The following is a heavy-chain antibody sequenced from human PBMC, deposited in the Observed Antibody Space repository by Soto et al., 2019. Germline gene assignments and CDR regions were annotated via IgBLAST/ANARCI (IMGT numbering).Heavy chain of an antibody. V-gene: IGHV4-39*01. CDR1: GGSISSSSSY. CDR2: IYSGST. D-gene: IGHD6-13*01. CDR3: ATTRGIAVGGSFDY. J-gene: IGHJ4*02. Sequence: SETLSLTXTVSGGSISSSSSYWGWIRQPPGKGLEWIGTIYSGSTYYNPSLKSQVTISVDTSKNQFSLKLSSVAAADTAIYFCATTRGIAVGGSFDYWGQGTLVTVSS.